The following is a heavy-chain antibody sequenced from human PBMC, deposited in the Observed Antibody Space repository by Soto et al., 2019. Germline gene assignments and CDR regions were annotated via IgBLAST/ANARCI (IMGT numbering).Heavy chain of an antibody. V-gene: IGHV3-30*18. CDR1: GFTFSSYG. CDR2: ISYDGSNK. Sequence: RGSLRLSCAASGFTFSSYGMHWVRQAPGKGLEWVAVISYDGSNKYYADSVKGRFPISRDNSKNTLYLQMNSLRAEDTAVYYCAKGSSSWYRFPLEYWGQG. D-gene: IGHD6-13*01. CDR3: AKGSSSWYRFPLEY. J-gene: IGHJ4*02.